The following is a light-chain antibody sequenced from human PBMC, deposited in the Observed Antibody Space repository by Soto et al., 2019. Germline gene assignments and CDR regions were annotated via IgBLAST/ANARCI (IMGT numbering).Light chain of an antibody. Sequence: DIQMTQSPSTLSASIGDRVNITCRASQSIRSWLAWYQQKPGKAPKLLIYKASTLESGVPSRFSGSGSGTEFTLTISSLQPDDRAIYYCQQYNSYWTFGQGTKVEIK. CDR2: KAS. V-gene: IGKV1-5*03. CDR3: QQYNSYWT. J-gene: IGKJ1*01. CDR1: QSIRSW.